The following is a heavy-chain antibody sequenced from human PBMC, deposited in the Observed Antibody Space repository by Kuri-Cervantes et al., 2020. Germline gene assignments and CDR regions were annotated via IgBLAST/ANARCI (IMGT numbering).Heavy chain of an antibody. CDR2: NYYSGST. D-gene: IGHD3-16*01. CDR1: GGSVSSGSYY. Sequence: SETLSLTCTVSGGSVSSGSYYWSWIRQPPGKGLEWIGYNYYSGSTNYNPSLKSRVTISVDTSKKQYSLKLSSVTAAHTAVYYRARVIPGYYYMDVWVKGTTVTVSS. V-gene: IGHV4-61*01. J-gene: IGHJ6*03. CDR3: ARVIPGYYYMDV.